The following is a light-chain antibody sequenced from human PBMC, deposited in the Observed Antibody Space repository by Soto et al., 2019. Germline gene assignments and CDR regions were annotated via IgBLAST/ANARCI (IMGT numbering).Light chain of an antibody. J-gene: IGKJ1*01. CDR1: QRVSSTY. V-gene: IGKV3-20*01. Sequence: EIVLTQSPGTLSLSPGERATLSCRASQRVSSTYLAWYQQKPGQAPRLLIYGASSRATGIPDRFSGSGSGTDFTLTISRLEPEDFAVYYCQKFGSLSWTFGQGTKVEIK. CDR3: QKFGSLSWT. CDR2: GAS.